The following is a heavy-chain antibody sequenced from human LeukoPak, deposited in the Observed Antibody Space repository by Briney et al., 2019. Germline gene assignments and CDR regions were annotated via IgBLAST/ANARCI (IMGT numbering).Heavy chain of an antibody. Sequence: SETLSLTCTVSGVSISSYYWSWIRQPPGKGLEWIGYSYYSGSTSYNPSLKSRVTISVDTSKNQFSLKLSSVTAADTAVYYCARDCRGVTTSARSFDYWGQGTLVTVSS. D-gene: IGHD4-17*01. CDR2: SYYSGST. CDR3: ARDCRGVTTSARSFDY. V-gene: IGHV4-59*12. J-gene: IGHJ4*02. CDR1: GVSISSYY.